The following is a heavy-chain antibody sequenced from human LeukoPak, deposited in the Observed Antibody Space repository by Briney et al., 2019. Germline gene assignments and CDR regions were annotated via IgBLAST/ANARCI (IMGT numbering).Heavy chain of an antibody. CDR2: ISSEGSST. D-gene: IGHD3-16*01. J-gene: IGHJ4*02. CDR3: ARGENTYIDY. Sequence: GGSLRLSCAASGFTFSSYGMHWVRQAPGKGLVWVSRISSEGSSTTYADSVKGRFTISRDNAKDTLYLQMNSLRAEDTAVYYCARGENTYIDYWGQGTLVTVSS. CDR1: GFTFSSYG. V-gene: IGHV3-74*01.